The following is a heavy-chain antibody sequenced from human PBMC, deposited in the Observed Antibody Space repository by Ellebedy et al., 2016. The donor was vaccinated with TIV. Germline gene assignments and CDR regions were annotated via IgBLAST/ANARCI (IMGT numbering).Heavy chain of an antibody. D-gene: IGHD3-16*01. V-gene: IGHV6-1*01. CDR1: GDSVSTDIG. CDR2: TYYRPKWNN. Sequence: SETLSLTCVISGDSVSTDIGWNWIRQSPSRGLEWLGRTYYRPKWNNDYAVSLKSRITINPDTSKNQFSLQLNSVIPDDTAVYYCARGWFGSGMGVWGQGTTVTVSS. CDR3: ARGWFGSGMGV. J-gene: IGHJ6*02.